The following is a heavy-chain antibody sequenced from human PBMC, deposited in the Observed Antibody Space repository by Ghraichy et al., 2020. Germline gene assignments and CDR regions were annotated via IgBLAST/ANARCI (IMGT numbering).Heavy chain of an antibody. CDR2: IWPGDSRT. CDR1: GYNFPTYW. Sequence: GESLNTSCEGSGYNFPTYWIGWVRQMPGKGLEWVGIIWPGDSRTLYSPSFQGQVTISVDKSVSTAYLQWSSLKASDTALYYCARHDPRRVTGANFDYWGQGTLVTVSS. J-gene: IGHJ4*02. V-gene: IGHV5-51*01. D-gene: IGHD7-27*01. CDR3: ARHDPRRVTGANFDY.